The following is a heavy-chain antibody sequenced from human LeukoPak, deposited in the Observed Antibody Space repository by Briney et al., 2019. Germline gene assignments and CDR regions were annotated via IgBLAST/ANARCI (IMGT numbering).Heavy chain of an antibody. V-gene: IGHV3-21*01. CDR3: ARVWVVPAALGY. Sequence: GGSLRLSCAASGFTFSSYSMNWVRQAPGKGLEWVSSISSSSSYIYYADSVKGRFTISRDNAKNSLYLQMNSLRAEDTAVYYCARVWVVPAALGYWGQGTLVTVSS. J-gene: IGHJ4*02. CDR2: ISSSSSYI. D-gene: IGHD2-2*01. CDR1: GFTFSSYS.